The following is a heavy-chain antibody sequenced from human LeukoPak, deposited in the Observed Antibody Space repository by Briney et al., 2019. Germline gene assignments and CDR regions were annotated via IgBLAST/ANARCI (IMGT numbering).Heavy chain of an antibody. CDR2: IKQDGREK. CDR3: ARDIYGGHDY. V-gene: IGHV3-7*04. J-gene: IGHJ4*02. D-gene: IGHD2-21*01. Sequence: GRSLRLSCAASGFTFSNYWMSWVRQAPGKGLEWVANIKQDGREKSYVDSVEGRFTISRDNAKKSLYLHVNSLRAEDTAVYYCARDIYGGHDYWGQGTLLPVSS. CDR1: GFTFSNYW.